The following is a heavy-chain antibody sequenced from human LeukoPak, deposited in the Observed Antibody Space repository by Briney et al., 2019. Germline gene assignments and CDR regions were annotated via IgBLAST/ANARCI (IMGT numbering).Heavy chain of an antibody. CDR2: IRSKANSYAT. J-gene: IGHJ6*03. CDR3: TRPPPYIADMDV. Sequence: GGSLRLSCAGSGFTFSGSAMHWVRQASGKGLEWVGRIRSKANSYATAYAASVKGRFTISRDDSKNTAYLQMNSLKTEDTAVYYCTRPPPYIADMDVWGKGTTVTISS. CDR1: GFTFSGSA. V-gene: IGHV3-73*01. D-gene: IGHD6-13*01.